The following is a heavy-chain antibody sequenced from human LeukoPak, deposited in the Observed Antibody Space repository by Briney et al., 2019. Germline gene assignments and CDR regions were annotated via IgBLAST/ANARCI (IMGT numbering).Heavy chain of an antibody. V-gene: IGHV3-48*03. J-gene: IGHJ4*02. CDR2: ISSSGSTI. CDR1: GFTFSSYE. D-gene: IGHD6-13*01. Sequence: GGSLRLSCAASGFTFSSYEMNWVRQAPGKGLEWVSYISSSGSTIYHADSVKGRFTISRDNAKNSLYLQMNSLRAEDTAVYYCARVGYSSSWYRKYYFDYWGQGTLVTVSS. CDR3: ARVGYSSSWYRKYYFDY.